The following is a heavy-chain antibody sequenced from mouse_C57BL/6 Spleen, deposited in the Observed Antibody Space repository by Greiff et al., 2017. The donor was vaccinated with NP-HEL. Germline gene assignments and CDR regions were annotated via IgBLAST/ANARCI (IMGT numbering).Heavy chain of an antibody. Sequence: EVHLVESGGGLVKPGGSLKLSCAASGFTFSSYTMSWVRQTPEKRLEWVATISGGGGNTYYPDSVKGRFTISRDNAKNTLYLQMSSLRSEDTALYYCARRNWFDYWGQGTTLTVSS. D-gene: IGHD4-1*01. CDR3: ARRNWFDY. V-gene: IGHV5-9*01. CDR1: GFTFSSYT. J-gene: IGHJ2*01. CDR2: ISGGGGNT.